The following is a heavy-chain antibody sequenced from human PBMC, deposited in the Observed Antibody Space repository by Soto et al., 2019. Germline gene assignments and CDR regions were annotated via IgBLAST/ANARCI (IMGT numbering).Heavy chain of an antibody. CDR2: ASYSGSEV. CDR3: ARDSGWPILNFDF. J-gene: IGHJ4*02. D-gene: IGHD3-10*01. CDR1: GFDFSSYG. V-gene: IGHV3-30*03. Sequence: QVQLVESGGGVVQPGRSLRLSCVASGFDFSSYGIHWVRQSPGKGLEWVASASYSGSEVFYADFAKGRFTVSKEISKKTAFLQMNALRHDDTAIYFCARDSGWPILNFDFWGQGTLVTVSS.